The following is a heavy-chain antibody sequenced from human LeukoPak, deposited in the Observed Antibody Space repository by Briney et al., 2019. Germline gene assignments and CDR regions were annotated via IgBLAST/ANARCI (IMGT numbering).Heavy chain of an antibody. CDR3: ARDPYNGSYGDDYYYYMDV. CDR1: GFTFSNYN. Sequence: PGGSLRLSCAASGFTFSNYNMNWVRQTPGKGLEWVSSITRGSIYTFYADSVKGRFTISRDIAKNSLSLQMNSLRAEDTAVYYCARDPYNGSYGDDYYYYMDVWGKGTTVTVSS. CDR2: ITRGSIYT. V-gene: IGHV3-21*01. J-gene: IGHJ6*03. D-gene: IGHD1-26*01.